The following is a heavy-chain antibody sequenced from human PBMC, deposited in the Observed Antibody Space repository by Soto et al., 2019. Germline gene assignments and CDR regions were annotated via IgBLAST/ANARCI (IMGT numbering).Heavy chain of an antibody. CDR2: IYRDDDK. J-gene: IGHJ4*02. Sequence: QITLKESGPTLVKPTQTLTLTCTVSGFSVTTNGVGVGWFRQPPGKALEWLALIYRDDDKRYRPSLKSRVTITKDNTKNQVVLTMTNRDPVDTATYYCAHTVARGAYWETFNYWGQGTLVTVSS. CDR1: GFSVTTNGVG. V-gene: IGHV2-5*02. D-gene: IGHD1-26*01. CDR3: AHTVARGAYWETFNY.